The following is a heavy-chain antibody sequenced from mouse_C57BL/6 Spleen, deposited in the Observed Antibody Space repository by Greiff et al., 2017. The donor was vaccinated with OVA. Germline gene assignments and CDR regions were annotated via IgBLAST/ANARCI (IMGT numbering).Heavy chain of an antibody. CDR2: IDPSDSYT. CDR3: APLGVRFAY. Sequence: VQLQQPGAELVRPGTSVKLSCKASGYTFTSYWMHWVKQRPGQGLEWIGVIDPSDSYTNYNQKFKGKATLTVDTSSSTAYMQLSSLTSEDSAVYYCAPLGVRFAYWGQGTLVTVSA. V-gene: IGHV1-59*01. CDR1: GYTFTSYW. J-gene: IGHJ3*01. D-gene: IGHD4-1*01.